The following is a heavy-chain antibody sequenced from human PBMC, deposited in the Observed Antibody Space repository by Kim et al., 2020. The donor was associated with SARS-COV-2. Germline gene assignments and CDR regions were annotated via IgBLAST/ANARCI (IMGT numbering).Heavy chain of an antibody. J-gene: IGHJ6*02. CDR3: ARPVDIVVVTAKKTNYYYYDGMDV. V-gene: IGHV3-48*02. CDR1: GFTFSSYS. CDR2: ISSSSSTI. Sequence: GGSLRLSCAASGFTFSSYSMNWVRQAPGKGLEWVSYISSSSSTIYYADSVKGRFTISRDNAKNSLYLQMNSLRDEDTAVYYCARPVDIVVVTAKKTNYYYYDGMDVWGQGTTVTVSS. D-gene: IGHD2-21*02.